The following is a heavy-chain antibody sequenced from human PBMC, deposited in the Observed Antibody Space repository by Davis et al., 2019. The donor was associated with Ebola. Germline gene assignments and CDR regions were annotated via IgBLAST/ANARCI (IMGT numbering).Heavy chain of an antibody. CDR2: ISGDGGST. J-gene: IGHJ1*01. Sequence: GESPKISCAASGFTFNTYTMHWVRHAPGKGLEFASAISGDGGSTYYANSVKGRFTISRDNSKNSLYLQMGSLRTEDMAVYYCARGDYYDNWGQGTLVAVSS. CDR3: ARGDYYDN. D-gene: IGHD3-22*01. CDR1: GFTFNTYT. V-gene: IGHV3-64*01.